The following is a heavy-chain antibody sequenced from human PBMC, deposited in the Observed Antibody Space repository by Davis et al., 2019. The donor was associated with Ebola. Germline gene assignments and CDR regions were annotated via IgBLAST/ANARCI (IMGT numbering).Heavy chain of an antibody. CDR2: IWYDGSNK. D-gene: IGHD2-2*01. Sequence: PGGSLRLSCAASGFTFSSYGMHWVRQAPGKGLEWVAVIWYDGSNKYYADSVKGRFTISRDNSKNTLYLQMNSLRAEDTAVYYCARDLILPYQLLFGYYYYYMDVWGKGTTVTVSS. V-gene: IGHV3-33*01. CDR3: ARDLILPYQLLFGYYYYYMDV. J-gene: IGHJ6*03. CDR1: GFTFSSYG.